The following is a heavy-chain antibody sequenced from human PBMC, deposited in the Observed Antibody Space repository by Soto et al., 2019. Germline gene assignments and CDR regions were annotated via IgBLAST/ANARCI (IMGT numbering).Heavy chain of an antibody. D-gene: IGHD6-19*01. CDR1: GASIRSTVW. V-gene: IGHV4-4*02. Sequence: SETLSLTCAVSGASIRSTVWWSWVRQPPGKGLEWIGEISHSVDTNYNPSLKSRVTMSVDESKNQFSLKITSAAAADTAVYYCASTDSGWPTFEAYWGQGTLVTV. CDR2: ISHSVDT. CDR3: ASTDSGWPTFEAY. J-gene: IGHJ4*02.